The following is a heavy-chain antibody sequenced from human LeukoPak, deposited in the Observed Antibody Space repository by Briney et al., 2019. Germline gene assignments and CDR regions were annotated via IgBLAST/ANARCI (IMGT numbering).Heavy chain of an antibody. D-gene: IGHD2-15*01. CDR1: GFTFSSYA. CDR3: AKACSGGSCYPYYFDY. V-gene: IGHV3-23*01. CDR2: ISGSGGST. Sequence: PGGSLRLSCAASGFTFSSYAMSWVRQAPGKGLEWVSAISGSGGSTYYADSVKGRFTISRDNSKNTLYLQMNSLRAEDTAVYYCAKACSGGSCYPYYFDYWGQGTLVTVSS. J-gene: IGHJ4*02.